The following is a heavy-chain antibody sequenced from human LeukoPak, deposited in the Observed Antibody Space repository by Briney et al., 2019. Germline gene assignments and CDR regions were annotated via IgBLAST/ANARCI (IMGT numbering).Heavy chain of an antibody. V-gene: IGHV3-30-3*01. J-gene: IGHJ4*02. CDR1: RFPFSSYW. Sequence: GGSLRLSCAASRFPFSSYWMHWVRQAPGKGLEWAAVISYDGSNKYYADSVKGRFTISRDNSKNTLYLQMNSLRAEDTAVYYCARVRGSYRLIDYWGQGTLVTVSS. CDR3: ARVRGSYRLIDY. CDR2: ISYDGSNK. D-gene: IGHD3-16*02.